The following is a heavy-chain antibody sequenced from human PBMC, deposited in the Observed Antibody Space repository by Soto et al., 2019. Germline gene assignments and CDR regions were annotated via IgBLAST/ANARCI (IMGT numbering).Heavy chain of an antibody. D-gene: IGHD1-26*01. CDR1: GASTVSHYH. Sequence: QVQLQESGPGLVKPSQTLSLTCSVSGASTVSHYHWTWIRQPPGKGLEWMGYIFNSGTTFYNPSLMSGLCISMDTSGNHFSLELRSVTAADTAVYYCALALGPTTGLDYWGQGTLVTVSS. CDR2: IFNSGTT. J-gene: IGHJ4*02. V-gene: IGHV4-31*02. CDR3: ALALGPTTGLDY.